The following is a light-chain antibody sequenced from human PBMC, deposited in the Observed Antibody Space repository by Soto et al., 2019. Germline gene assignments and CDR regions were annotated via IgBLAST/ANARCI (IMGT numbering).Light chain of an antibody. V-gene: IGKV1-5*03. CDR1: QSIDTS. CDR2: RAS. Sequence: DIQMTQSPSTLSASVGDRVTVTCRASQSIDTSLAWDQQKPGEALRLLIFRASTLEGVVPSRFSGSGSGTNFTLTISSLQADDFATYYSQHYQSFSGMFGQGTKVEIK. CDR3: QHYQSFSGM. J-gene: IGKJ1*01.